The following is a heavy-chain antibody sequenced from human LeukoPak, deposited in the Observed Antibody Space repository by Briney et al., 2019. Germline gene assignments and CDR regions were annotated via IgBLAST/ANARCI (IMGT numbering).Heavy chain of an antibody. V-gene: IGHV1-2*02. CDR2: INPNSGGT. CDR1: GYTFTVYY. D-gene: IGHD3-10*01. CDR3: ARDRDGESDHDY. J-gene: IGHJ4*02. Sequence: ASVKVSFTASGYTFTVYYMHWVRQAPGQGLEWMGWINPNSGGTNYSQKFQGRVTMTRDTSISTAYMELSRLRSDDTAVYYCARDRDGESDHDYWGQGTLVTVSS.